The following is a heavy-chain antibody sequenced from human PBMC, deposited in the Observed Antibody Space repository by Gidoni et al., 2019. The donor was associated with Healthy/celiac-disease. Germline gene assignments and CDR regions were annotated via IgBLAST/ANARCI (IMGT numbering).Heavy chain of an antibody. CDR3: ARGYGGNWYYYYGMDV. D-gene: IGHD2-15*01. Sequence: QVQLQQWGAGLLKPSETLSLTCAVYGGSFSGYYWSWSRQPPGKGLEWIGEINHSGSTNYNPSLKSRVTISVDTSKNQFSLKLSSVTAADTAVYYCARGYGGNWYYYYGMDVWGQGTTVTVSS. CDR2: INHSGST. CDR1: GGSFSGYY. V-gene: IGHV4-34*01. J-gene: IGHJ6*02.